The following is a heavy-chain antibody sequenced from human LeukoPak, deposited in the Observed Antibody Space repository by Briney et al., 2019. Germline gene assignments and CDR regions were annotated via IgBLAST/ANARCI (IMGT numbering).Heavy chain of an antibody. Sequence: PSETLSLTCTVSGGSITSGSYYWSWIRQPAGKGLEWIGRLYTSGSTNYNPSLKSRVTISVDTSKNQFSLKLTSVTAADTAVYYCARVAMVRGVIRKNWFDPWGQGTLVTVSS. CDR2: LYTSGST. V-gene: IGHV4-61*02. J-gene: IGHJ5*02. D-gene: IGHD3-10*01. CDR3: ARVAMVRGVIRKNWFDP. CDR1: GGSITSGSYY.